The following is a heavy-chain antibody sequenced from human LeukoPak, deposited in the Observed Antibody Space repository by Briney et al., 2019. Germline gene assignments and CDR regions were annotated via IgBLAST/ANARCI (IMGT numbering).Heavy chain of an antibody. V-gene: IGHV4-39*01. Sequence: SETLSLTCTVSGDSIHSSVYYWGWVRQPPGKGLEWIGNVYHTGSTFYSPSLESRITISVDTSKNQFSLKLSSMTAADTAVYFCARHSGPVIPDGLDIWGQGTMVTVSS. CDR1: GDSIHSSVYY. J-gene: IGHJ3*02. CDR2: VYHTGST. CDR3: ARHSGPVIPDGLDI. D-gene: IGHD4-11*01.